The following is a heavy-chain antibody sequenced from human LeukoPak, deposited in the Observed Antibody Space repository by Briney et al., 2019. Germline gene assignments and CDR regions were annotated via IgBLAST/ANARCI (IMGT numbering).Heavy chain of an antibody. CDR3: ARHIPGYCTNGVCYSDGMDV. CDR1: GGSISSYY. J-gene: IGHJ6*02. D-gene: IGHD2-8*01. V-gene: IGHV4-59*08. Sequence: NASETLSLTCTVSGGSISSYYCSWIRQPPGKGLEWIGYIYYSGSTNYNPSLKSRVTISVDTSKNQFSLKLSSVTAADTAVYYCARHIPGYCTNGVCYSDGMDVWGQGTTVTVSS. CDR2: IYYSGST.